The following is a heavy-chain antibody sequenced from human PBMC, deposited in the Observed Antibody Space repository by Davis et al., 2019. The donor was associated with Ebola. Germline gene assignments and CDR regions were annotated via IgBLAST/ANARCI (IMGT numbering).Heavy chain of an antibody. J-gene: IGHJ6*04. CDR1: GGSFSGYY. CDR3: ARARARPYYYYGMDV. CDR2: INHSGST. V-gene: IGHV4-34*01. Sequence: MPSETLSLTCAVYGGSFSGYYWSWIRQPPGKGLEWIGEINHSGSTNYNPSLKSRVTISVDTSKNQFSLKLSSVTAADTAVYYCARARARPYYYYGMDVWGKGTTVTVSS. D-gene: IGHD6-6*01.